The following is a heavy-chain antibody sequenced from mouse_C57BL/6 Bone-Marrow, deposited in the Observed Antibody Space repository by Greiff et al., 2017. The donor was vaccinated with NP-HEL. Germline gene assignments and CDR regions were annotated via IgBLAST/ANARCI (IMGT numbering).Heavy chain of an antibody. Sequence: EVKLVESGGGLVKPGGSLKLSCAASGFTFSDYGMHWVRQAPEKGLEWVAYISSGSSTIYYADTVKGRFTISRDNAKNTLFLQMTSLRSEDTAMYYCARWIYDGYPAWFAYWGQGTLVTVSA. J-gene: IGHJ3*01. D-gene: IGHD2-3*01. CDR3: ARWIYDGYPAWFAY. CDR1: GFTFSDYG. V-gene: IGHV5-17*01. CDR2: ISSGSSTI.